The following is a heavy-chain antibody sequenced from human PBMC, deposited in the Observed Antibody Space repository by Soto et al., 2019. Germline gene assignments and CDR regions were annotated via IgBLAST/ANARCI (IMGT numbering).Heavy chain of an antibody. Sequence: ASVKVSCKVSGYTLTELSMHWVRQAPGKGLEWLGGFDPEDGETIYAQKFQGRVTMTEDTSTDTAYMELSSLRSEDTAVYYCATDPRIVVVPAAKGYYGMDVWGQGTTVTVSS. CDR2: FDPEDGET. V-gene: IGHV1-24*01. J-gene: IGHJ6*02. D-gene: IGHD2-2*01. CDR3: ATDPRIVVVPAAKGYYGMDV. CDR1: GYTLTELS.